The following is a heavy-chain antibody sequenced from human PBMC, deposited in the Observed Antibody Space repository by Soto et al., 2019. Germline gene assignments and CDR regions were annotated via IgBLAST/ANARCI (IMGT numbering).Heavy chain of an antibody. J-gene: IGHJ4*02. Sequence: EVQLVESGGGLVKPGGSLRLSCAASGFTLSSYTINWVRQAPGQGLEWVSSISSSSDYRFYADSVKGRFTISRDTAENSLYLQMNGLTAEDPAIYYCARDVRTWHKGQNYFDYWGQGTLVTVSS. CDR3: ARDVRTWHKGQNYFDY. CDR2: ISSSSDYR. D-gene: IGHD2-2*01. V-gene: IGHV3-21*01. CDR1: GFTLSSYT.